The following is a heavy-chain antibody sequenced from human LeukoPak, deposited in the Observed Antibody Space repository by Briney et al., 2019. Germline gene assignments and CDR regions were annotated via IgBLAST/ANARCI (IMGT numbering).Heavy chain of an antibody. CDR2: ISGSGGST. J-gene: IGHJ4*02. CDR3: AKAVSVGATTDAAD. CDR1: GFTFSGSA. V-gene: IGHV3-23*01. Sequence: GGSLRLSCAASGFTFSGSALHWVRQAPGKGLEWVSAISGSGGSTYYADSVKGRFTISRDNSKNTLYLQMNSLRAEDTAVYYCAKAVSVGATTDAADWGQGTLVTVSS. D-gene: IGHD1-26*01.